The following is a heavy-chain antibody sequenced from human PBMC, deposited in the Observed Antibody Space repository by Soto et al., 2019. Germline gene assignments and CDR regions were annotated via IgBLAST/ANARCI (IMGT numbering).Heavy chain of an antibody. J-gene: IGHJ4*02. CDR3: AREPGGSAFDY. CDR2: IYSSGST. CDR1: GGSINNLY. V-gene: IGHV4-59*11. D-gene: IGHD3-16*01. Sequence: SEPLSLPCTVSGGSINNLYWSWIRQPHGKGLEWIGYIYSSGSTSYNPSLKSRVTISVDTSKNHFSLKLSSVTAAYTAVYYCAREPGGSAFDYWGQGTLVTVSS.